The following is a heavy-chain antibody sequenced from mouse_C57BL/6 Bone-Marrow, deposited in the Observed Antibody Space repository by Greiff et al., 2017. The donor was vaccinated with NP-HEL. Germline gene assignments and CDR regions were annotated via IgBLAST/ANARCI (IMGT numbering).Heavy chain of an antibody. V-gene: IGHV1-42*01. CDR2: INPSTGGT. J-gene: IGHJ4*01. Sequence: DVQLQQSGPELVKPGASVKISCKASGYSFTGYYMNWVKQSPEKSLEWIGEINPSTGGTTYNQKFKAKATLTVDKSSSTAYMQLKSLTSEDSAVYYCAREDLAHYYAMDYWGQGTSVTVSS. CDR1: GYSFTGYY. CDR3: AREDLAHYYAMDY.